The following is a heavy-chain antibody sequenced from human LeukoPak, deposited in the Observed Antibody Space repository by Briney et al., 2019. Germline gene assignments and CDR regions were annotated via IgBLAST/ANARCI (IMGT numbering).Heavy chain of an antibody. J-gene: IGHJ4*02. V-gene: IGHV4-4*07. CDR3: ASSYTNYRELHY. CDR2: IYISGST. Sequence: PSETLSLTCTVSGDSISSYYWSWIRQPAGKGLEWIGRIYISGSTNYNSSLKGRVTMSVDMSKNQFSLKLSSVTAADMAVYYCASSYTNYRELHYWGQGTLVTVSS. CDR1: GDSISSYY. D-gene: IGHD4-11*01.